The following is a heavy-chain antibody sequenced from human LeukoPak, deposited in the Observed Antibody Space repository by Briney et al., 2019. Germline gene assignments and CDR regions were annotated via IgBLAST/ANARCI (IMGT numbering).Heavy chain of an antibody. CDR2: ISGSGLST. D-gene: IGHD1-26*01. Sequence: GGSLRLSCAASGFAFTNYAMNWVRQAPGKGLEWVSAISGSGLSTFYADSVKGRFTISRDNSDNTLYLQLNSLRAEDTALYYCAKNRGGYPTAFGDYWGQGTLVTVSS. V-gene: IGHV3-23*01. J-gene: IGHJ4*02. CDR3: AKNRGGYPTAFGDY. CDR1: GFAFTNYA.